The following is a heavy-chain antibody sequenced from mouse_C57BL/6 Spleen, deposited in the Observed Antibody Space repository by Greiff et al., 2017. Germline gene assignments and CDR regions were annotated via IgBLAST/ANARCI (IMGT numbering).Heavy chain of an antibody. V-gene: IGHV1-22*01. CDR3: ARGIYDGYYVGY. J-gene: IGHJ3*01. Sequence: VQLKESGPELVKPGASVKMSCKASGYTFTDYNMHWVKQSHGKSLEWIGYINPNNGGTSYNQKFKGKATWTVNKSSSTAYMVLRSLTSEDSAVYYCARGIYDGYYVGYWGQGTLVTVAA. CDR2: INPNNGGT. CDR1: GYTFTDYN. D-gene: IGHD2-3*01.